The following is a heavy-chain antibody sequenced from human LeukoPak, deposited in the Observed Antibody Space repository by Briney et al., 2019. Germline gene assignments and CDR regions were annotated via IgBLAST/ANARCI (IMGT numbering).Heavy chain of an antibody. V-gene: IGHV4-39*01. J-gene: IGHJ4*02. CDR2: MHYIGSS. CDR3: ARKTYSSGWRVSIDY. CDR1: GGTVSRHTYY. D-gene: IGHD6-19*01. Sequence: PPQNLYCTCSASGGTVSRHTYYCLWSRHPPGKELEWIGSMHYIGSSYYNPSLKSRVTISIDTSKNQFSLNLSSVTAADTAVYYCARKTYSSGWRVSIDYWGRGTLVTVSS.